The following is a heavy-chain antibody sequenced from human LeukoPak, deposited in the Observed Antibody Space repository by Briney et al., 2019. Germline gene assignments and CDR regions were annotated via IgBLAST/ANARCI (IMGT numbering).Heavy chain of an antibody. CDR3: ARTAYYYDSSGPSSAFDI. Sequence: SETLSLTCTVSGGSISSSSYYRGWIRQPPGKGLEWIGSIYYSGSTYYNPSLKSRVTISVDTSKNQFSLKLSSVTAADTTVYYCARTAYYYDSSGPSSAFDIWGQGTMVTVSS. V-gene: IGHV4-39*07. J-gene: IGHJ3*02. CDR2: IYYSGST. CDR1: GGSISSSSYY. D-gene: IGHD3-22*01.